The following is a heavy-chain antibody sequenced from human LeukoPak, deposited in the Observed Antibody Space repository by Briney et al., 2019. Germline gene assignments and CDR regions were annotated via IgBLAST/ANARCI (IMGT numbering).Heavy chain of an antibody. CDR2: IWYDGSNK. CDR3: ARDRSPYYYDSSGYYDY. J-gene: IGHJ4*02. Sequence: PGGSLRLSCAASGFTFSSYGMHWVRQAPGKGLEWVAVIWYDGSNKYYADSVKGRFTISRDNSKNTLYLQMNSLRAEDTAVYYCARDRSPYYYDSSGYYDYWGQGTLVTVSS. CDR1: GFTFSSYG. V-gene: IGHV3-33*01. D-gene: IGHD3-22*01.